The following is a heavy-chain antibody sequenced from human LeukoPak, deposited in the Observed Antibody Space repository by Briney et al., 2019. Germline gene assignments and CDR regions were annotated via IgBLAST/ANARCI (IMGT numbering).Heavy chain of an antibody. Sequence: SETLSLTCTVSGGSISDYYWSWIRQPPGKGLEWIGYISNSGSTNYNPSLKSRVTISVDTSKNQSSLKLSSVTAADTAVYYCAKVGRGDYVWGSYSFDYWGQGTLVTVSS. D-gene: IGHD3-16*01. CDR3: AKVGRGDYVWGSYSFDY. CDR1: GGSISDYY. J-gene: IGHJ4*02. V-gene: IGHV4-59*01. CDR2: ISNSGST.